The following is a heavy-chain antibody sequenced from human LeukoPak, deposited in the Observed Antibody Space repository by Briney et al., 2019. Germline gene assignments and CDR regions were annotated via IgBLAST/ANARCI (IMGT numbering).Heavy chain of an antibody. D-gene: IGHD3-3*01. CDR2: LYSDGTT. V-gene: IGHV3-66*01. Sequence: PGGSLRLSCAASGFIVSRNYMTWVRQAPGKGLEWVSVLYSDGTTYYADSVKGRFTVSRDNSQNTLYLQMNSLRAEDTAVYYCVRGFLTGGSAWSFDIWGQGTMVTVSS. CDR3: VRGFLTGGSAWSFDI. J-gene: IGHJ3*02. CDR1: GFIVSRNY.